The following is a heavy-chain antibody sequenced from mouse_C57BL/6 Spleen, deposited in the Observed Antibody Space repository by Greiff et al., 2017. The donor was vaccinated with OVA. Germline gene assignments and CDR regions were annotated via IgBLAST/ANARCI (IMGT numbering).Heavy chain of an antibody. CDR1: GYTFTSYW. CDR3: ARAYYYRSSDEYFDV. D-gene: IGHD1-1*01. V-gene: IGHV1-69*01. CDR2: IDPSDSYT. J-gene: IGHJ1*03. Sequence: VQLQQPGAELVMPGASVKLSCKASGYTFTSYWMHWVKQRPGQGLEWIGEIDPSDSYTNYNQKFKGKSTLTVDKSSSTAYMQLSSLTSGSSAVYDCARAYYYRSSDEYFDVWGTGTTVTVSS.